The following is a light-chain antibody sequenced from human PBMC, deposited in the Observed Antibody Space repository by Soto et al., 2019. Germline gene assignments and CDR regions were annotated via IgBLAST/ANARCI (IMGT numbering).Light chain of an antibody. V-gene: IGKV1-5*03. CDR2: KAS. CDR3: LQYSSNPRT. CDR1: QTIDSW. Sequence: DIQMTQSPSTLSASVGDRVTLACRASQTIDSWLAWYQQRPGKPPNHLIYKASTLASGVPSRFSGSGSGTEFTLTITSLQPEDFATYYCLQYSSNPRTFGQGTKVDIK. J-gene: IGKJ1*01.